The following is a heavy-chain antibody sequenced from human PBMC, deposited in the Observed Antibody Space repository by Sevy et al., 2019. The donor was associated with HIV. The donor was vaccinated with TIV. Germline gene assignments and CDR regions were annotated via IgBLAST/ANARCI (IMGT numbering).Heavy chain of an antibody. CDR3: ARHGIFGVTYSFDY. V-gene: IGHV4-38-2*01. J-gene: IGHJ4*02. D-gene: IGHD3-3*01. Sequence: SETLSLTCAVSGYSITRGYHWGWIRQPPGKGLEWIGSIDQSGNAYYNPSLRGRVAISVDTSKNRFSLNLRSVTAADTALYFCARHGIFGVTYSFDYWGQGALVTVYS. CDR2: IDQSGNA. CDR1: GYSITRGYH.